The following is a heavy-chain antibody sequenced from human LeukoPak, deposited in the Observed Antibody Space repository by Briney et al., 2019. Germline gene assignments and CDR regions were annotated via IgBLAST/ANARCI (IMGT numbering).Heavy chain of an antibody. J-gene: IGHJ4*02. CDR2: INHSGRT. CDR1: GGSFSGFY. Sequence: SETLSLTCAVYGGSFSGFYWSWIRQPPGKGREWIGEINHSGRTNYNPSLKSLVTISVDTSKNQFSLKLSSVTAADTAVYYCARVGTDGYNSWGEGTLVTVSS. D-gene: IGHD5-24*01. V-gene: IGHV4-34*01. CDR3: ARVGTDGYNS.